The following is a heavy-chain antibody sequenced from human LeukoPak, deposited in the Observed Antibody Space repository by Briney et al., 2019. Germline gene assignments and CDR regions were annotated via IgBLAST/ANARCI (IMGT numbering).Heavy chain of an antibody. D-gene: IGHD4-17*01. Sequence: SETLSLTCAVYGGSFSGYYWSWICQPPGKGLEWIGEINHSGSTNYNPSLKSRVTISVDTSKNQFSLKLSSVTAADTAVYYCARSTTVTTPDYFDSWGQGTLVTVSS. V-gene: IGHV4-34*01. CDR2: INHSGST. CDR3: ARSTTVTTPDYFDS. CDR1: GGSFSGYY. J-gene: IGHJ4*02.